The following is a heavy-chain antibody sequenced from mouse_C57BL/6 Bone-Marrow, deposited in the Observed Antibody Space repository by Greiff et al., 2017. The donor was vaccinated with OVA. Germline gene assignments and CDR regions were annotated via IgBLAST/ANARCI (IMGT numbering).Heavy chain of an antibody. CDR2: IYPRSGNT. CDR1: GYTFTSYG. D-gene: IGHD1-1*01. V-gene: IGHV1-81*01. Sequence: ESGAELARPGASVKLSCKASGYTFTSYGISWVKQRTGQGLEWIGEIYPRSGNTYYNEKFKGKATLTADKSSSTAYMELRSLTSEDSAVYFCARSPIYYYGSSFFDYWGQGTTLTVSS. J-gene: IGHJ2*01. CDR3: ARSPIYYYGSSFFDY.